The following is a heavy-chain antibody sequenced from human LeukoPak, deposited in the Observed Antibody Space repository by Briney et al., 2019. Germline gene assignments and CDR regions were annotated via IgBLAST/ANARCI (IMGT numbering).Heavy chain of an antibody. CDR1: GYTFSSYG. V-gene: IGHV1-18*01. CDR3: SREFPFCGADCFSGVFDI. Sequence: GASVKVSCKASGYTFSSYGINWVRQAPGQGLEWMGWISVINSGNTRYAQSFQGRLTMTTDTSTTTAYMELRSLRSDDTAVYYCSREFPFCGADCFSGVFDIWGQGTMVTVS. J-gene: IGHJ3*02. D-gene: IGHD2-21*02. CDR2: ISVINSGNT.